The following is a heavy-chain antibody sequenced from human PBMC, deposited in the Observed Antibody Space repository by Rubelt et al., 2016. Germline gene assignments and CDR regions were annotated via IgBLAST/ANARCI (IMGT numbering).Heavy chain of an antibody. V-gene: IGHV3-30*04. D-gene: IGHD6-19*01. J-gene: IGHJ4*02. Sequence: QVQLVESGGGVVQPGKSLRLSCAASGFSFSTYTMHWVHQAPGRGLEWVAAMSYDGSNKYYAESVKGRFTISRDNSQNALYLQRSSLRAEDTAVYYCAKDPMAGAVAGRGGDYWGQGTLVTVSS. CDR2: MSYDGSNK. CDR3: AKDPMAGAVAGRGGDY. CDR1: GFSFSTYT.